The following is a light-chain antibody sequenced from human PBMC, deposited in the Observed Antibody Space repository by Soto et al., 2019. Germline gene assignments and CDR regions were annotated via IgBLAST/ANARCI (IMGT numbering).Light chain of an antibody. CDR1: NNDVGRYSY. CDR3: ASYTTDTTRL. J-gene: IGLJ1*01. Sequence: QSVLTQPASVSGTPGQSITITCSGSNNDVGRYSYVSWYQQYPGKVPKLIMYEVRLRPSGISDRFSGSQSGNTASLTISGLQPEDEADYYCASYTTDTTRLFGTGTKVTGL. CDR2: EVR. V-gene: IGLV2-14*01.